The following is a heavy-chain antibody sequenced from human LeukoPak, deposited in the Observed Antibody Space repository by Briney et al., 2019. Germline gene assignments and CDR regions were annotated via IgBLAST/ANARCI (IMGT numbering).Heavy chain of an antibody. CDR2: FDPEDGET. V-gene: IGHV1-24*01. J-gene: IGHJ4*02. Sequence: ASVKVSCKVSGYTLTELSMHWVRQAPGTGLEWMGGFDPEDGETIYAQKFQGRVTMTEDTSTDTAYMELSSLGSEDTAVYYCARTGYNWNDIDYWGQGTLVTVSS. CDR1: GYTLTELS. CDR3: ARTGYNWNDIDY. D-gene: IGHD1-1*01.